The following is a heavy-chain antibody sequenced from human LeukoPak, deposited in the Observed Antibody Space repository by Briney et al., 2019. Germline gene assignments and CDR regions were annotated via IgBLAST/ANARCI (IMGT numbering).Heavy chain of an antibody. CDR2: IYYSGST. J-gene: IGHJ4*02. CDR1: GGSISSYY. CDR3: ARQSITDFDY. V-gene: IGHV4-59*01. Sequence: SETLSLTCTVSGGSISSYYWSWIRQPPGKGLEWIGYIYYSGSTNYNPSLKSRVTISVDTSKNQFSLKLSSVTAADTAVNYCARQSITDFDYWGQGTLVTVSS. D-gene: IGHD1-14*01.